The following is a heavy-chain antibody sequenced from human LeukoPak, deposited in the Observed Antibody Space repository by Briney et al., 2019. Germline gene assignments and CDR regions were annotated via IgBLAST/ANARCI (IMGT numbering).Heavy chain of an antibody. V-gene: IGHV3-7*01. CDR3: ARDKDIVVVVAATRYYYYYMDV. Sequence: GGSLRLSCAASGFTFSSYWMSWDRQAPGKGLEWVANIKQDGSEKYYVDSVKGRFTISRDNAKNSLYPQMNSLRAEDTAVYYCARDKDIVVVVAATRYYYYYMDVWGKGTTVTVSS. CDR1: GFTFSSYW. CDR2: IKQDGSEK. J-gene: IGHJ6*03. D-gene: IGHD2-15*01.